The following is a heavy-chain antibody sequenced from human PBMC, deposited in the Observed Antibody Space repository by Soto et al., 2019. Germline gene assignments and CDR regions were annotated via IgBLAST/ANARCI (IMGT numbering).Heavy chain of an antibody. Sequence: QVQLQESGPGLVKPSETLSLTCTVSGGSISSYYWSWIRQPPGKGLEWLGYIYYSGSTNYNPSLKSRVTISVDTSKNQCSLKLSSVTAADTAVYYCARDLSLYGSGSYHWFDPWGQGTLVTVSS. CDR2: IYYSGST. V-gene: IGHV4-59*01. D-gene: IGHD3-10*01. CDR3: ARDLSLYGSGSYHWFDP. CDR1: GGSISSYY. J-gene: IGHJ5*02.